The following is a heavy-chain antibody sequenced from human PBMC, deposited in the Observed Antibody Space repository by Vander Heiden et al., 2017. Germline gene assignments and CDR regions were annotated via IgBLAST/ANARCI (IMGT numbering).Heavy chain of an antibody. CDR2: SIPIFGTA. J-gene: IGHJ6*02. Sequence: QVQLVQSGAEVKQPGSSVKVSCKASGGTFSSYAISRVRPRPGQGVARTRGSIPIFGTATYAQKFQGRVTITADESTSTAYMELSSLRSEDTAVYYCARDWGRLRKGYGMDVWGQGTTVTVSS. D-gene: IGHD4-17*01. CDR3: ARDWGRLRKGYGMDV. CDR1: GGTFSSYA. V-gene: IGHV1-69*01.